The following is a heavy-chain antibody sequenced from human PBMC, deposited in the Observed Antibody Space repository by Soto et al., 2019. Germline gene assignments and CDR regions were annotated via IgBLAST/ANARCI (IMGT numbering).Heavy chain of an antibody. D-gene: IGHD2-15*01. J-gene: IGHJ3*02. CDR3: APHVSCSGVSCQYDAFAI. CDR2: VTADGGT. CDR1: GFTVSSHA. V-gene: IGHV3-23*01. Sequence: EVQVLESGGGLVQPGGSLRLSCEGSGFTVSSHAMTWIRQAPGKGPEWVSTVTADGGTYYADSVKGRFAMSRDTSENTLYLQMNGLGAEDTAAYYCAPHVSCSGVSCQYDAFAIRGQGTMVTVSS.